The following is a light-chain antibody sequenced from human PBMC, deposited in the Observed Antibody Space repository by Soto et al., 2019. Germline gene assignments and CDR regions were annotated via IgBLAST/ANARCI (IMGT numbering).Light chain of an antibody. J-gene: IGKJ5*01. V-gene: IGKV3-15*01. CDR1: QSVSSN. CDR3: QQYNNWPLT. Sequence: EIVLTQSPATLSVSPGGGSTLSCRASQSVSSNLAWYQQKPGQPPRLLIYGASTRATGIPARFSGSGFGTEFTLTISSLQSEDFAVYYCQQYNNWPLTFGQGTRLEIK. CDR2: GAS.